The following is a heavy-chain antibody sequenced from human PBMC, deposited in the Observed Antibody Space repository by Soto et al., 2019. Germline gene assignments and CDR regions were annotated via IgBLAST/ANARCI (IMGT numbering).Heavy chain of an antibody. CDR1: GFTFSSYW. CDR3: ARDHVGGYGMDV. CDR2: INSDGSST. J-gene: IGHJ6*02. D-gene: IGHD3-3*01. V-gene: IGHV3-74*01. Sequence: GGSLGLSCAASGFTFSSYWMHWVRQAPGKGLVWVSRINSDGSSTSYADSVKGRFTISRDNAKNTLYLQMNSLRAEDTAVYYCARDHVGGYGMDVWGQGTTVTVSS.